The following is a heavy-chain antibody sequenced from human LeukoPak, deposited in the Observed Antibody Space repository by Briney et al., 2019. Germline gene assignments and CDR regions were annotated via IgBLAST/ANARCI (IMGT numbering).Heavy chain of an antibody. CDR3: ARDSDMGITPGDDFDF. D-gene: IGHD3-16*01. J-gene: IGHJ4*02. V-gene: IGHV3-74*01. CDR1: GFSFSKYW. CDR2: IKEDGTYT. Sequence: GGSLRLSCAASGFSFSKYWRHWVRQTPGEGLVWVSRIKEDGTYTSYADSVKGRFTISRDNARNTVFLQMNSLRAEDTAVYYCARDSDMGITPGDDFDFWGQGTLVTVSS.